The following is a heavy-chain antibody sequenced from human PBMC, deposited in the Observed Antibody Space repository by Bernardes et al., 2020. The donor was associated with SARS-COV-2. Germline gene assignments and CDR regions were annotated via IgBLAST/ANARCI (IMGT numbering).Heavy chain of an antibody. CDR3: ARGYVGG. CDR1: GYTFTSFD. D-gene: IGHD3-16*01. Sequence: ASVKVSCKTSGYTFTSFDINWVRQASGQGLEWMGWMNPNSGNTGYAQKFQGRVTMTRNTSISTAYMELSSLRSDDTAMYYCARGYVGGWGQGTLVTVSP. CDR2: MNPNSGNT. J-gene: IGHJ4*02. V-gene: IGHV1-8*01.